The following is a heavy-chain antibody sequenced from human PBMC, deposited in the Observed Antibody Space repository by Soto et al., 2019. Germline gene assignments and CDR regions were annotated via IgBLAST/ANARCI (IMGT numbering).Heavy chain of an antibody. Sequence: GGSLRLSCAASGFTFSSYGMHWVRQAPGKGLEWVAVIWYDGSNKYYADSVKGRFTISRDNSKNTLYLQMNSLRAEDTAVYYCARDWEYSSSHFDYWGQGTLVTVSS. CDR1: GFTFSSYG. CDR2: IWYDGSNK. CDR3: ARDWEYSSSHFDY. J-gene: IGHJ4*02. D-gene: IGHD6-6*01. V-gene: IGHV3-33*01.